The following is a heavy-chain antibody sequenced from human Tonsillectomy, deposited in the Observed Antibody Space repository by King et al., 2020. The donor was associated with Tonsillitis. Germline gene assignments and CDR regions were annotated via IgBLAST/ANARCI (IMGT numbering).Heavy chain of an antibody. J-gene: IGHJ6*03. V-gene: IGHV3-48*01. CDR1: GFTFSSYS. CDR2: ITSGSNTK. D-gene: IGHD2-2*01. CDR3: ARAGPAARDHYNYYMDV. Sequence: VQLVESGGGLVQPGGSLRLSCAASGFTFSSYSFNWVRQAPGKGLEWISFITSGSNTKYYVDSVKGRFTISRDNARPSLYLQMNSLRAEDTAVYYCARAGPAARDHYNYYMDVWGKGTTVTVSS.